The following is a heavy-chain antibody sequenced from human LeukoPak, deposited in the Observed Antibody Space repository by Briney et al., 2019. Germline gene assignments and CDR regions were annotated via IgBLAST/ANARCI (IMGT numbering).Heavy chain of an antibody. CDR2: INSDASFS. D-gene: IGHD6-25*01. J-gene: IGHJ4*02. CDR3: TKEKKTLSSGTGGF. Sequence: GGSLRLSCAASGFTFSSYWMSWVRQAPGKGLMWVSRINSDASFSSYADSVKGRFTISRDNARNTLYLEMNSLSLEDTAVYYLTKEKKTLSSGTGGFGGQGPLFTVSS. CDR1: GFTFSSYW. V-gene: IGHV3-74*01.